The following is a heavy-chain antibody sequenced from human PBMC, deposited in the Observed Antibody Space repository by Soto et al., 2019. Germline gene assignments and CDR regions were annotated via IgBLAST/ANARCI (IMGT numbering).Heavy chain of an antibody. J-gene: IGHJ5*02. CDR3: ARGPLYSSSSGRQKARWFDP. CDR1: SGSISSSNW. V-gene: IGHV4-4*02. D-gene: IGHD6-6*01. Sequence: QVQLQESGPGLVKPSGTLSLTCAVSSGSISSSNWWSWVRQPPGKGLEWIGEIYHSGSTNYNPSLKSRVTISVDKSKNQFSLKLSSVTAADTAVYYCARGPLYSSSSGRQKARWFDPWGQGTLVTVSS. CDR2: IYHSGST.